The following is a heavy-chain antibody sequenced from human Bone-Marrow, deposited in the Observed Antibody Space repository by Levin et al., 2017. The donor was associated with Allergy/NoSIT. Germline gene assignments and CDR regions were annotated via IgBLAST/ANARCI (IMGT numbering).Heavy chain of an antibody. Sequence: SCAATGFTFSDYWMTWVRQPPGRGLEWVANIDQDGSQKYYVDSVKGRFTISRDNAKNSVDLQMNYLRDDDTAVYYCARKLRGSSAYDAFDVWGHGTMVTFSS. CDR1: GFTFSDYW. CDR3: ARKLRGSSAYDAFDV. V-gene: IGHV3-7*03. J-gene: IGHJ3*01. D-gene: IGHD5-12*01. CDR2: IDQDGSQK.